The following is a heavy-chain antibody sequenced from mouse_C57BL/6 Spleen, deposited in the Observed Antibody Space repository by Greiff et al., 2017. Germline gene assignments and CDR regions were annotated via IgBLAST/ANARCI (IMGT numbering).Heavy chain of an antibody. CDR3: AREVKGFAY. J-gene: IGHJ3*01. CDR1: GYTFTSYW. CDR2: IDPSDSET. Sequence: QVQLQQSGAELVRPGSSVKLSCKASGYTFTSYWMHWVKQRPIQGLEWIGNIDPSDSETHYNQKFKDKATLTVAKSSSTAYMQLSSLTSEDSAVYYCAREVKGFAYWGQGTLVTVSA. V-gene: IGHV1-52*01.